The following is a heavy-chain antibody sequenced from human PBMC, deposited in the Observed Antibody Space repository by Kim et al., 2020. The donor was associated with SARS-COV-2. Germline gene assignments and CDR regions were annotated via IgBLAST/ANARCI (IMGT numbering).Heavy chain of an antibody. V-gene: IGHV1-69*13. J-gene: IGHJ3*02. CDR2: IIPIFGTA. D-gene: IGHD2-21*01. CDR1: GGTFSSYA. Sequence: SVKVSCKASGGTFSSYAISWVRQAPGQGLEWMGGIIPIFGTANYAQKFQGRVTITADESTSTAYMELSSLRSEDTAVYYCARASLAGRGGEGGAFDIWGQGTRVTVSS. CDR3: ARASLAGRGGEGGAFDI.